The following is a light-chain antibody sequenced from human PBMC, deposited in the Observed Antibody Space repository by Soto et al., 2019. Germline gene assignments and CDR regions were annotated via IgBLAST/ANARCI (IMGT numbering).Light chain of an antibody. Sequence: GDRVTITCRASQTIINYLNWYQHKPGTAPKLLIYAASSLQSGVPSRFSGSGSGTEFTLTISSLQPEDFATYSCQQTYRTPLTFGGGTKVDIK. CDR2: AAS. CDR3: QQTYRTPLT. J-gene: IGKJ4*01. CDR1: QTIINY. V-gene: IGKV1-39*01.